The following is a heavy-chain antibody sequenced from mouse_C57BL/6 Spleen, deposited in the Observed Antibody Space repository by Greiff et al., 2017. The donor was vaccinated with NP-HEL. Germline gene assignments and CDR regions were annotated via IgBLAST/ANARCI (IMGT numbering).Heavy chain of an antibody. J-gene: IGHJ2*01. D-gene: IGHD3-2*02. CDR2: INPNNGGT. CDR1: GYTFTDYY. CDR3: ARGELRLDY. V-gene: IGHV1-26*01. Sequence: EVKLQQSGPELVKPGASVKISCKASGYTFTDYYMNWVKQSHGKSLEWIGDINPNNGGTSYNQKFKGKATLTVDKSSSTAYMELRSLTSEDSAVYYCARGELRLDYWGQGTTLTVSS.